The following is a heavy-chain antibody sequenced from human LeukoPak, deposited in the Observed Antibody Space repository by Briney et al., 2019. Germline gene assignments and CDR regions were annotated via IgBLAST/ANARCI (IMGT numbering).Heavy chain of an antibody. CDR3: ARHVRYGGSYYDY. D-gene: IGHD1-26*01. J-gene: IGHJ4*02. V-gene: IGHV4-39*01. CDR1: GGSISSSSYY. CDR2: IYYSGST. Sequence: NPSETLSLTCTVSGGSISSSSYYWGWIRQPPGKGLEWIGSIYYSGSTYYNPSLKSRVTISVDTSKNQFSLKLSSVTAADTAVYYCARHVRYGGSYYDYWGQGTLVIVSS.